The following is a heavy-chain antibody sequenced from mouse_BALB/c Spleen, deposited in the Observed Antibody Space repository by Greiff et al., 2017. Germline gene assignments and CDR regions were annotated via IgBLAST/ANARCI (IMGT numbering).Heavy chain of an antibody. CDR3: AREGYDYPFAY. J-gene: IGHJ3*01. Sequence: EVKLMESGGGLVKPGGSLKLSCAASGFTFSSYAMSWVRQTPEKRLEWVGSISSGGSTYYPDSVKGRFTISRDNARNILYLQMSSLRSEDTAMYYCAREGYDYPFAYWGQGTLVTVSA. V-gene: IGHV5-6-5*01. CDR1: GFTFSSYA. D-gene: IGHD2-4*01. CDR2: ISSGGST.